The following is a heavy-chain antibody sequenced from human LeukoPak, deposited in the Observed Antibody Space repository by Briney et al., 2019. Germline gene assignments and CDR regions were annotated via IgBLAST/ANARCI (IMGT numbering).Heavy chain of an antibody. V-gene: IGHV3-13*04. J-gene: IGHJ4*02. D-gene: IGHD4-17*01. CDR2: FGSVGDT. CDR1: GLTFRSHD. Sequence: GGSLRLSCAASGLTFRSHDMHWVRQTTGKSLVCVSSFGSVGDTYFPGSVKGRFTISRENAKNTLYLQMNSLRAEDTAVYYCTKERHDYGDPCDYWGQGTLVTVSS. CDR3: TKERHDYGDPCDY.